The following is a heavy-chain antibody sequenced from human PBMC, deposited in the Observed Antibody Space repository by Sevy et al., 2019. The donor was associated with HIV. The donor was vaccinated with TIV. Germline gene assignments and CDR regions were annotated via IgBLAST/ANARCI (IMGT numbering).Heavy chain of an antibody. CDR2: ISYDGSNK. V-gene: IGHV3-30-3*01. J-gene: IGHJ6*02. Sequence: GGSLRLSCAASGFTFSSYAMHWVRQAPGKGLEWVAVISYDGSNKYYADSVKGRFTISRDNSKNTLYLQMNSLRAGDTAVYYCARTEQQLVYYYYYGMDVWGQGTTVTVSS. D-gene: IGHD6-13*01. CDR1: GFTFSSYA. CDR3: ARTEQQLVYYYYYGMDV.